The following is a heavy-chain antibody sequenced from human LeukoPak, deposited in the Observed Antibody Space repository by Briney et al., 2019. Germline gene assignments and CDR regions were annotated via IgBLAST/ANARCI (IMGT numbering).Heavy chain of an antibody. J-gene: IGHJ4*02. D-gene: IGHD2-2*02. V-gene: IGHV5-51*01. CDR1: GYSFTSYW. CDR2: IYPGDSDT. Sequence: PGESLKISCKGSGYSFTSYWIGWVRQMPGKGLEWMGIIYPGDSDTRYGPSFQGQVTISADKSISTAYLQWSSLKASDTAMYYCARRPYCSSTSCYTIDYWGQGTLVTVSS. CDR3: ARRPYCSSTSCYTIDY.